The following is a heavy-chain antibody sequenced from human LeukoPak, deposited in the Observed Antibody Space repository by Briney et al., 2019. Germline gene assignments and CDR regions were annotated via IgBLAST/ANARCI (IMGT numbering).Heavy chain of an antibody. CDR3: AGQEGSQNFDY. CDR2: IYYSGST. J-gene: IGHJ4*02. V-gene: IGHV4-39*01. CDR1: GGSISSSSYY. Sequence: PSETLSLTCTASGGSISSSSYYWGWIRQPPGKGLEWIGSIYYSGSTYYNPSLKSRVTISVDTSKNQFSLKLSSVTAADTAVYYCAGQEGSQNFDYWGQGTLVTVSS.